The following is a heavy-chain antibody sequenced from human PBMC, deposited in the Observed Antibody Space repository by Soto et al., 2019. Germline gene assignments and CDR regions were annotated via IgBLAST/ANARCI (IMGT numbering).Heavy chain of an antibody. V-gene: IGHV1-69*01. Sequence: QVQLVQSGAEVKKPGSSVKVSCKASGGAFSSYAISWVRQAPGQGLEWMGGIIPIFGTANYAQKFQGRVTITADESTSTAYMELSSLRSEDTAVYYCARGKPTEGRVDTAMVNDWGQGTLVTVSS. CDR2: IIPIFGTA. J-gene: IGHJ4*02. D-gene: IGHD5-18*01. CDR3: ARGKPTEGRVDTAMVND. CDR1: GGAFSSYA.